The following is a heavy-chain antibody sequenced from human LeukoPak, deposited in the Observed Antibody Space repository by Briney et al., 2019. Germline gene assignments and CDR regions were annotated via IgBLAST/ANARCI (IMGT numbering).Heavy chain of an antibody. J-gene: IGHJ4*02. D-gene: IGHD3-10*01. CDR3: ARSLWFGEPTPDY. CDR2: TNPNSGGT. CDR1: GYTFTGYY. V-gene: IGHV1-2*02. Sequence: ASVKVSCKASGYTFTGYYMHWVRQAPGQGLEWMGWTNPNSGGTNYAQKFQGRVTMTRDTSISTAYMELSRLRSDDTAVYYCARSLWFGEPTPDYWGQGTLVTVS.